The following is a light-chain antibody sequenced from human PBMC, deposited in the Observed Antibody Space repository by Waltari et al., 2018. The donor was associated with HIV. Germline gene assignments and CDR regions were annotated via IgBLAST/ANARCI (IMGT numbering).Light chain of an antibody. CDR1: QSVRRY. CDR3: QQRSSWPIT. V-gene: IGKV3-11*01. J-gene: IGKJ5*01. Sequence: PGESATLSCRASQSVRRYLAWYQQKPGQAPRLLIFDTTSRATGVPARFSGSGSATDFTLTISSLEPGDFGVYYCQQRSSWPITFGQGTRLEIK. CDR2: DTT.